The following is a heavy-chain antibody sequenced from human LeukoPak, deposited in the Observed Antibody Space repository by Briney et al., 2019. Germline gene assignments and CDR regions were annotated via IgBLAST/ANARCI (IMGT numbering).Heavy chain of an antibody. J-gene: IGHJ4*02. CDR3: AKEALGETDSHYFHY. D-gene: IGHD3-16*01. V-gene: IGHV3-23*01. CDR1: GFTFSSYG. CDR2: ISGSGGST. Sequence: GALRLSCAASGFTFSSYGMSWVRQAPGKGLEWVSAISGSGGSTYYADSVKGRFTSSRDNSKNTLYLQMGSLRTEDTAVYYCAKEALGETDSHYFHYWGQGSQVTVSS.